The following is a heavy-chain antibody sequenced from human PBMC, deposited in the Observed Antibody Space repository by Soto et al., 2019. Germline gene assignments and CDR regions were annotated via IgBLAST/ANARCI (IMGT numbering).Heavy chain of an antibody. J-gene: IGHJ4*02. V-gene: IGHV3-23*01. D-gene: IGHD6-19*01. CDR3: AKRKGEYSSGWSPVYFDY. Sequence: EVQLLESGGGLVQPGGSLRLSCAASGFTFSSYAMSWVRQAPGKGLEWVSGISGPGGSTYYADSVKGRFTISRDNSKNTLYLQMNSLRAEHTAVYYFAKRKGEYSSGWSPVYFDYWGQGTLVTVSS. CDR2: ISGPGGST. CDR1: GFTFSSYA.